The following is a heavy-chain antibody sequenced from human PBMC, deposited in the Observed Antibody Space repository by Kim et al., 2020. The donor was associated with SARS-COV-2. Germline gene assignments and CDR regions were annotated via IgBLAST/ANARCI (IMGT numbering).Heavy chain of an antibody. CDR1: GGSISSSSYY. CDR3: ARDGITIFGVVMLPNNWFDP. V-gene: IGHV4-39*07. CDR2: IYYSGST. Sequence: SETLSLTCTVSGGSISSSSYYWGWIRQPPGKGLEWIGSIYYSGSTYYNPSLKSRVTISVDTSKNQFSLKLSSVTAADTAVYYCARDGITIFGVVMLPNNWFDPWGQGTLVTVSS. D-gene: IGHD3-3*01. J-gene: IGHJ5*02.